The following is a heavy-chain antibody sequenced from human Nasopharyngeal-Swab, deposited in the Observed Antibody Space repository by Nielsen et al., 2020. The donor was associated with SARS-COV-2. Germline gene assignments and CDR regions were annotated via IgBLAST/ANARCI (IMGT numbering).Heavy chain of an antibody. Sequence: PGKGLEWVSGISWNSGSIGYADSVEGRFTISRDNAKNSLYLQMNNLRAEDTALYYCAKDSTGIAVAGTQPSAFDIWGQGTMVTVSS. CDR2: ISWNSGSI. D-gene: IGHD6-19*01. CDR3: AKDSTGIAVAGTQPSAFDI. V-gene: IGHV3-9*01. J-gene: IGHJ3*02.